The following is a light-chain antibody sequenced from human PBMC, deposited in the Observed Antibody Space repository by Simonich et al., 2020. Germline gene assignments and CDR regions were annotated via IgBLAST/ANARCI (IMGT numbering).Light chain of an antibody. CDR2: EVS. J-gene: IGLJ2*01. Sequence: QSALTQPPSASGSPGQSVTISCTGTSSDVGGYNYVSWYQQHPGKAPKLMMYEVSKRPSGVPDRFSGPKSGNTASLTVSGLQAEDEADYYCSSYAGSNPLFGGGTKLTVL. CDR1: SSDVGGYNY. CDR3: SSYAGSNPL. V-gene: IGLV2-8*01.